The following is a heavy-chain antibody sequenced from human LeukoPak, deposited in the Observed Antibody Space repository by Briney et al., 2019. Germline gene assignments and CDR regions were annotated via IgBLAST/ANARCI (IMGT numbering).Heavy chain of an antibody. J-gene: IGHJ1*01. D-gene: IGHD6-19*01. Sequence: ASVRVSCKASGYTFTSYAMHWVRQAPGQRLEWMGWINAGNGNTKYSQKFQGRVTITRDTSASTAYMELSSLRSEDTAVYYCARRLAVAVEYFQHWGQGTLVTVSS. V-gene: IGHV1-3*01. CDR1: GYTFTSYA. CDR3: ARRLAVAVEYFQH. CDR2: INAGNGNT.